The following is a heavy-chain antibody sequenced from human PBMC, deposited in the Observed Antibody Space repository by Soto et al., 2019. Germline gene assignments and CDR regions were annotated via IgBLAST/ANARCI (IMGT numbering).Heavy chain of an antibody. CDR3: ARVLPSVGYSYGRGWYYYYMDV. J-gene: IGHJ6*03. CDR1: SGSISSSNW. D-gene: IGHD5-18*01. Sequence: SETLSLTCAVSSGSISSSNWWSWVRQPPGKGLEWIGEIYHSGSTNYNPSLKSRVTISVDKSKNQFSLKLSSVTAADTAVYYCARVLPSVGYSYGRGWYYYYMDVWGKGTTVTVSS. V-gene: IGHV4-4*02. CDR2: IYHSGST.